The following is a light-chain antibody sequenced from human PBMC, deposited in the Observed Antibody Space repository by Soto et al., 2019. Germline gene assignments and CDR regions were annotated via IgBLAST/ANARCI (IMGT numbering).Light chain of an antibody. Sequence: EIVMMQSPATLSVSPGERVTLSCRASQSVSSNLSWYQQKSGQAPRLLIFGASTRATGIPARFSGSGSGTELTLTISSLQSEDFAIYYCQQYNNWPPVTFGQGTLLEIK. J-gene: IGKJ5*01. CDR1: QSVSSN. CDR2: GAS. CDR3: QQYNNWPPVT. V-gene: IGKV3-15*01.